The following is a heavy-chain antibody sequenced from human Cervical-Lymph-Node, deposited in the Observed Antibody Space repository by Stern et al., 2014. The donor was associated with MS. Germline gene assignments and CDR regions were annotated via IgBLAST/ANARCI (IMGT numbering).Heavy chain of an antibody. V-gene: IGHV3-66*02. CDR1: GFTVSSNY. CDR2: NYSGGST. D-gene: IGHD3-16*01. CDR3: ARDMGGYYGMDV. J-gene: IGHJ6*02. Sequence: VQLVESGGGLVQPGGSLRLSCAASGFTVSSNYMSWVRQAPGKGLEWVSVNYSGGSTYYADSVKGRFTISRDNSKNTLYLQMNSLRAEDTAVYYCARDMGGYYGMDVWGQGTTVIVSS.